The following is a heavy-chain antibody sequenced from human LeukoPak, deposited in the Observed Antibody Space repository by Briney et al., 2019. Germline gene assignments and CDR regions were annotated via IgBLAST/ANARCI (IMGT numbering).Heavy chain of an antibody. CDR2: ISYDGSNK. J-gene: IGHJ4*02. Sequence: XXVAVISYDGSNKYYADSVKGRFTISRDNSKNTLYLQMNSLRAEDTAVYYCARGSGSFHYFDYWGQGTLVTVSS. CDR3: ARGSGSFHYFDY. D-gene: IGHD1-26*01. V-gene: IGHV3-30-3*01.